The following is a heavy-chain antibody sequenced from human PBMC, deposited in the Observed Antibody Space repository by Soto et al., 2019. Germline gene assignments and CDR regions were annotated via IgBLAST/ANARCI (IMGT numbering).Heavy chain of an antibody. D-gene: IGHD3-10*01. J-gene: IGHJ3*02. V-gene: IGHV4-31*01. CDR3: ARGRRITMVRAKGRAFDI. CDR1: GGSISSGGYY. Sequence: QVQLQESGPGLVKPSQTLSLTCTVSGGSISSGGYYWSWIRQHPGKVLEWIGYTYYSGSTYYNPYLKSLVTISVDTSKNHFSLKLSSVTAADTAVYYCARGRRITMVRAKGRAFDIWGQGTMVTVSS. CDR2: TYYSGST.